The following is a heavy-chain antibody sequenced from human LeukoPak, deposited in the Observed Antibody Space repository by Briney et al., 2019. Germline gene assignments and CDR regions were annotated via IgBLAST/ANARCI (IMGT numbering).Heavy chain of an antibody. D-gene: IGHD6-19*01. CDR3: ARDQGNADSSGRYLVGNAFDM. J-gene: IGHJ3*02. CDR2: TYYSGSP. Sequence: SETLSLTCAVYGGSFSGYYWSWIRQPPGKGLEWIGSTYYSGSPYYNPSLKTRVTISVDTSKNQFSLKLSSVTAADTAVYYCARDQGNADSSGRYLVGNAFDMWGQGTMVTVSS. CDR1: GGSFSGYY. V-gene: IGHV4-34*01.